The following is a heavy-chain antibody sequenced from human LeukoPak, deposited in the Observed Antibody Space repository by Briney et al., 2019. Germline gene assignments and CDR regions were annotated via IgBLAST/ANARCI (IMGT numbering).Heavy chain of an antibody. D-gene: IGHD3-3*01. Sequence: PGGSLRLSCAASGFTFSSYSMNWVRQAPGKGLEWVSSISSSSSYIYYADSVKGRFTISRDNAKNPLYLQMNSLRAEDTAVYYCARASVGYYDFWSGEEYYYMDVWGKGTTVTVSS. CDR3: ARASVGYYDFWSGEEYYYMDV. V-gene: IGHV3-21*01. CDR1: GFTFSSYS. J-gene: IGHJ6*03. CDR2: ISSSSSYI.